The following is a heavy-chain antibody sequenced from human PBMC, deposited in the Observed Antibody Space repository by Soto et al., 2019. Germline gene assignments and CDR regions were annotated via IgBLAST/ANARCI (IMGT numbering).Heavy chain of an antibody. CDR2: INPYSGNK. J-gene: IGHJ6*02. CDR1: GYTFTSHD. D-gene: IGHD6-6*01. V-gene: IGHV1-8*01. Sequence: ASVKVSCKASGYTFTSHDIHWLRQASGQGLEWMGSINPYSGNKAFAPKFQDRIAMTSDPSITTAYMELNSPSSGDTAVYFCSSLSSMDVWGQGTTVTVSS. CDR3: SSLSSMDV.